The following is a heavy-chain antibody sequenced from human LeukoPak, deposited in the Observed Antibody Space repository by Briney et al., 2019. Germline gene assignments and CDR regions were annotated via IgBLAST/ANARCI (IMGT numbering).Heavy chain of an antibody. CDR1: GGSISSYY. Sequence: PSGTLSLTCTVSGGSISSYYWSWIRQPAGKGLEWIGRIYTSGSTNYNPSLKSRVTISVDKPKNQFSLKLSSVTAADTAVYYCARGGWYGGWFDPWGQGTLVTVSS. V-gene: IGHV4-4*07. D-gene: IGHD6-19*01. J-gene: IGHJ5*02. CDR3: ARGGWYGGWFDP. CDR2: IYTSGST.